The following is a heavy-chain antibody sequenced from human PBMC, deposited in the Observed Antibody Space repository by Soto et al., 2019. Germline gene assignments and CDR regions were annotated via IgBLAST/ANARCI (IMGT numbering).Heavy chain of an antibody. Sequence: HGESLKISCKGSGYSFTSYWIGWVRQMPGKGLEWMGIIYPGDSDTKYSPYFQGQVTISADKSISTAYLQWSSLKASDTAMYYCAIHGRYCSGGSCYRYYYYGMDVWGQGTTVTVSS. J-gene: IGHJ6*02. V-gene: IGHV5-51*01. CDR2: IYPGDSDT. CDR1: GYSFTSYW. D-gene: IGHD2-15*01. CDR3: AIHGRYCSGGSCYRYYYYGMDV.